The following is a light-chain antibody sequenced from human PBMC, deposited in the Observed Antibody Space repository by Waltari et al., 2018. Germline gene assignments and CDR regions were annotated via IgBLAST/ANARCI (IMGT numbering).Light chain of an antibody. CDR2: GNN. CDR1: SSNLGAGYD. CDR3: QSYDSSLSAVV. V-gene: IGLV1-40*01. Sequence: QSVLTQPPSVSEAPGQRVTLSCNGGSSNLGAGYDVPWYQHLPGKAPKLVIYGNNNRPSGVPDRFSGSKSGTSASLAITGLQAEDEADYYCQSYDSSLSAVVFGGGTKLTVL. J-gene: IGLJ2*01.